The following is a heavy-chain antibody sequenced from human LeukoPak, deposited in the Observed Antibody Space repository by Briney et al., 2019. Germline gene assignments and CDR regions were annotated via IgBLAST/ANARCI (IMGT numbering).Heavy chain of an antibody. CDR2: ISSSSTTI. D-gene: IGHD1-1*01. Sequence: GGSLRLSCAASGFTFSSYSMIWVRQAPGKGLEWVSYISSSSTTIYYADSVKGRFAISRDNSKNTLYLQMNSLRAEDTAVYYCANPLLVSTGETYQATGTTGYWGQGTLVTVSS. CDR3: ANPLLVSTGETYQATGTTGY. CDR1: GFTFSSYS. J-gene: IGHJ4*02. V-gene: IGHV3-48*01.